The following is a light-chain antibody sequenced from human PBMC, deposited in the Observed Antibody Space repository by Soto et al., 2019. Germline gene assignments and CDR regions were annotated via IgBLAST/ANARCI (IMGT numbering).Light chain of an antibody. Sequence: EILLTQSPGTLSLSPGERATLSCRTSQRVGSTYLAWYQQKPGQAPRLLIYEASRRATGIPDRFSGSGSGTDFALTIRRLEPEDFAVYYCQQFGTSPRYTVGQGTKLEI. J-gene: IGKJ2*01. CDR1: QRVGSTY. CDR2: EAS. V-gene: IGKV3-20*01. CDR3: QQFGTSPRYT.